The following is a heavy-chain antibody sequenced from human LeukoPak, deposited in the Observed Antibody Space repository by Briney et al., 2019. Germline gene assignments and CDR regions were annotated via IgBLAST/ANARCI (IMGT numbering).Heavy chain of an antibody. CDR1: GGSFSGYY. J-gene: IGHJ6*02. CDR3: ARGGTVRGGSPSYYYYYYGMDV. Sequence: SETLSLTCAVYGGSFSGYYWSWIRQPPGKGLEWIGEINHSGSTNYNPSLKSRVTISVDTSKNQFSLKLSSVTAADTAVYYCARGGTVRGGSPSYYYYYYGMDVWGQGTTVTASS. V-gene: IGHV4-34*01. CDR2: INHSGST. D-gene: IGHD2-15*01.